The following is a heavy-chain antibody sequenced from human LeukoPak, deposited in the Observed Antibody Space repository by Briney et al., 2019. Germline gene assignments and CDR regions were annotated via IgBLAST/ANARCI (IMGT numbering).Heavy chain of an antibody. Sequence: HPGGSLRLSCAASGFTFSSYGMHWVRQAPGKGLEWVAVISYDGSNKYYADSVKGRFTISRDNSKNTLYLQMNSLRAEDTAVYYCAKDALYSSSWAQMYYFDYWGQGTLVTVSS. V-gene: IGHV3-30*18. J-gene: IGHJ4*02. D-gene: IGHD6-13*01. CDR3: AKDALYSSSWAQMYYFDY. CDR2: ISYDGSNK. CDR1: GFTFSSYG.